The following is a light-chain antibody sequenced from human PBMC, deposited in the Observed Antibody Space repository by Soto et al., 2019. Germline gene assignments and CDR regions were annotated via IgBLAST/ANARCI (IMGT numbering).Light chain of an antibody. CDR3: QQSYGTLPIT. CDR1: QSISSY. CDR2: AAS. V-gene: IGKV1-39*01. Sequence: DIQMTQSPSSLSACVGDRVTITCRASQSISSYLNWYQQKPGKAPKLLIYAASSLQSGVPSRFSGSGSGTDFTLTISSLQPEDFATYYCQQSYGTLPITFGQGTRLEIK. J-gene: IGKJ5*01.